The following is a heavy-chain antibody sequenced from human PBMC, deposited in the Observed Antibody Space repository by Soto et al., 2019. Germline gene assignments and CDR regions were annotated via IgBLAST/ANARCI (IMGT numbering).Heavy chain of an antibody. CDR2: IDPTDSFT. CDR1: GYKFTTFW. CDR3: ARPASGGSRDAFDV. D-gene: IGHD2-15*01. J-gene: IGHJ3*01. Sequence: LGESLKISCKASGYKFTTFWLNWVRQTPGKGLEWLGRIDPTDSFTNYSPPFEGHVTISVDRSISTAYLQWNSLQASDTAIYYCARPASGGSRDAFDVWGQGTTVTRLL. V-gene: IGHV5-10-1*01.